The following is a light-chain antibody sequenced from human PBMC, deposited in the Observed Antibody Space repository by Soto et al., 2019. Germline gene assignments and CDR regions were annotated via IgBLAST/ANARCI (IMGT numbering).Light chain of an antibody. J-gene: IGKJ1*01. CDR2: GAS. V-gene: IGKV3-20*01. CDR3: QQYCSSPYT. Sequence: EIALTLSPGTLSFFPREIATLSCRSSQSVSSSYLARYQQETCQAPRPLIYGASSRAIGIPDRFSGSESVTDFTLTISRLEPEDFAVYYSQQYCSSPYTFGQAAQVQFK. CDR1: QSVSSSY.